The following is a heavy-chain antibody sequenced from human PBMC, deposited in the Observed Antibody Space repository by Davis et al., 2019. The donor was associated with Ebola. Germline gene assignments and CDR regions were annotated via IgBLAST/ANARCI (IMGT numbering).Heavy chain of an antibody. J-gene: IGHJ4*02. CDR3: ARVDDYGDCDY. V-gene: IGHV3-33*01. D-gene: IGHD4-17*01. CDR1: GSTFSSYG. Sequence: GESLKISCAASGSTFSSYGMHWVRQAPGKGLEWVAVIWYDGSNKYYADSVKGRFTISRDNSKNTLYLQMNSLRAEDTAVYYCARVDDYGDCDYWGQGTLVTVSS. CDR2: IWYDGSNK.